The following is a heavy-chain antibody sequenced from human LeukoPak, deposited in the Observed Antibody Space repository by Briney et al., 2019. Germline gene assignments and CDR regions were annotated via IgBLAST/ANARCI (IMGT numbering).Heavy chain of an antibody. J-gene: IGHJ4*02. CDR2: MSGSGGNT. V-gene: IGHV3-23*01. D-gene: IGHD3-3*01. CDR1: GVTFSSYG. Sequence: GGSLRLSCAASGVTFSSYGMSWVRQAPGRGLEWASAMSGSGGNTYYADSVKGRFTISRDISKNTVYLQMNSLRAEDTAVYYCAKEGASYYDFWSGYYKYWGQGTLVTVSS. CDR3: AKEGASYYDFWSGYYKY.